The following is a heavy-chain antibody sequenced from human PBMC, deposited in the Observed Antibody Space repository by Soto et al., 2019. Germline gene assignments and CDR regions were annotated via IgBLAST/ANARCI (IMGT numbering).Heavy chain of an antibody. CDR1: GFTFSSYS. Sequence: GGSLRLSCAASGFTFSSYSMNWVRQAPGKGLEWVSYISSSSSTIYYADSVKGRFTISRDNAKNSLYLQMNSLRDEDTAVYYCARDQDFWSAEPLSPFDYWRQGTLVPVSS. CDR2: ISSSSSTI. J-gene: IGHJ4*02. V-gene: IGHV3-48*02. CDR3: ARDQDFWSAEPLSPFDY. D-gene: IGHD3-3*01.